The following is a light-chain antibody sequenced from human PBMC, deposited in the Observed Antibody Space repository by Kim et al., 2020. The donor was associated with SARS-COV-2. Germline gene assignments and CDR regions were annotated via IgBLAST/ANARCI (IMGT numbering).Light chain of an antibody. CDR3: QQYHDRPRT. CDR1: ENIGSD. J-gene: IGKJ1*01. CDR2: AAT. V-gene: IGKV3-15*01. Sequence: LSTGERATLSCRASENIGSDLAWYQQKPGQTPRLVMYAATIRATGVPARFTAGESGTDFTLIISSLQSEDLAVYYCQQYHDRPRTFGQGTKVDIK.